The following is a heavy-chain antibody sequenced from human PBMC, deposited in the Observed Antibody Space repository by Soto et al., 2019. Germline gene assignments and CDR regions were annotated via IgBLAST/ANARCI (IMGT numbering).Heavy chain of an antibody. Sequence: PGGSLRLSCAASEFAFSRYWMSWLRQAPGKGLVWVSRVYNDGDSTLHAASVTGRFTISRDNAKNTVYLQMSDLRVEDTAMYYCEVRPGYSTGGDYWGRGTLVTVSS. CDR1: EFAFSRYW. V-gene: IGHV3-74*03. D-gene: IGHD2-15*01. CDR2: VYNDGDST. J-gene: IGHJ4*02. CDR3: EVRPGYSTGGDY.